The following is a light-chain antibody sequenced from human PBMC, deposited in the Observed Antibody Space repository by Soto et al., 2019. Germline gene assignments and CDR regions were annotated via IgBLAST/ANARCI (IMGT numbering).Light chain of an antibody. V-gene: IGKV3-20*01. J-gene: IGKJ1*01. CDR1: QSVSSSY. CDR2: GAS. CDR3: QQYGSSPWR. Sequence: EIVLTQSPGTLSLSPGERGTRSCRASQSVSSSYLAWYQQKPGQAPGLLIYGASSRATGIPDRFSGSGSGTDFTLTISRLEPEDFALYYCQQYGSSPWRFAEGTKVDIK.